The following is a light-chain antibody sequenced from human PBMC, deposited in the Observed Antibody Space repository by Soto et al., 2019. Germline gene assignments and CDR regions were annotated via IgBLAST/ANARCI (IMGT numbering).Light chain of an antibody. CDR3: SSYTSSSILV. J-gene: IGLJ1*01. CDR2: EVS. CDR1: SSDVGDYNY. Sequence: QSVLTQPASVSGSPGQSITISCTGTSSDVGDYNYVSWYQQHAGKAPKLMIYEVSNRPSGVSNRFSGSKSGNTASLTISGLQAEDEADYYCSSYTSSSILVFGTGTKVTVL. V-gene: IGLV2-14*01.